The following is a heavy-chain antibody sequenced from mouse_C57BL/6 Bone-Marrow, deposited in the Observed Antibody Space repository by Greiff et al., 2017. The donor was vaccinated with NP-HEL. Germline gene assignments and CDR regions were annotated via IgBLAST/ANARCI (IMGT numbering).Heavy chain of an antibody. D-gene: IGHD2-3*01. V-gene: IGHV1-15*01. Sequence: VKVVESGAELVRPGASVTLSCKASGYTFTDYEMHWVKQTPVHGLEWIGAIDPETGGTACNQKFKGKAILTADKSSSTAYMELRSLTSEDSAVYYCTNGYYEAWFAYWGQGTLVTVSA. J-gene: IGHJ3*01. CDR3: TNGYYEAWFAY. CDR2: IDPETGGT. CDR1: GYTFTDYE.